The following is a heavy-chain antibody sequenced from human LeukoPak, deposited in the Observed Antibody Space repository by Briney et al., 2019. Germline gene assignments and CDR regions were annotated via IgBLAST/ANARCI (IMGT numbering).Heavy chain of an antibody. CDR1: GFTFSSYS. D-gene: IGHD1-26*01. J-gene: IGHJ4*02. V-gene: IGHV3-21*01. CDR3: ARFSGSYGLHYFDY. Sequence: GGSLRLSCAASGFTFSSYSMNWVRQAPGKGLEWVSSISSSSSYIYYADSVKGRFTISRDNAKNSLYLQMNSLRPEDTAVYYCARFSGSYGLHYFDYWGQGTLVTVSS. CDR2: ISSSSSYI.